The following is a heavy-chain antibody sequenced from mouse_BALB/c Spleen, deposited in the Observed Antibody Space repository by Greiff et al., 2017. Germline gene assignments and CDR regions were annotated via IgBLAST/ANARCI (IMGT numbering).Heavy chain of an antibody. J-gene: IGHJ4*01. Sequence: EVQLVESGGGLVQPGGSMKLSCVASGFTFSNYWMNWVRQSPEKGLEWVAEIRLKSNNYATHYAESVKGRFTISRDDSKSSVYLQMNNLRAEDTGIYYCTRYGSSYLYAMDYWGQGTSVTVSS. CDR3: TRYGSSYLYAMDY. D-gene: IGHD1-1*01. V-gene: IGHV6-6*02. CDR1: GFTFSNYW. CDR2: IRLKSNNYAT.